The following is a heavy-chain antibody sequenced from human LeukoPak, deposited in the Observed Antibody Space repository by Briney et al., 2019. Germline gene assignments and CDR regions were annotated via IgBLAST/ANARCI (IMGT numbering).Heavy chain of an antibody. J-gene: IGHJ5*02. CDR1: GYTFTGYY. D-gene: IGHD3-22*01. CDR3: ARAFGPYYYDSSDWFDP. Sequence: ASVKVSCKASGYTFTGYYMHWVRQAPGQGLEWMGRINPNSGGTNYAQKFQGRVTMTRDTSISTAYMELSRLRFDDTAVYYCARAFGPYYYDSSDWFDPWGQGTLVTVSS. CDR2: INPNSGGT. V-gene: IGHV1-2*06.